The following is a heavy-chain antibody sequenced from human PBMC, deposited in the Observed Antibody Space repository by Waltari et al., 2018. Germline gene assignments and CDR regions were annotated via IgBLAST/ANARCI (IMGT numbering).Heavy chain of an antibody. CDR3: ARWGGTYNYFDT. V-gene: IGHV3-48*04. CDR2: ITGSGTTI. CDR1: GFTFSTYS. D-gene: IGHD1-26*01. Sequence: EEQLVESGGGLVQPGGSLRLSCAASGFTFSTYSMNWVSYITGSGTTIYYADSVKGRFTISRDNAKNSLYLQMNSLRAGDTAEYYCARWGGTYNYFDTWGQGTLVTVSS. J-gene: IGHJ5*02.